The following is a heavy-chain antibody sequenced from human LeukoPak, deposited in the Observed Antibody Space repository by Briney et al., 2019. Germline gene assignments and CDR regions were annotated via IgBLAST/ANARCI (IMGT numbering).Heavy chain of an antibody. CDR2: IHHTGNT. Sequence: SETLSLTCTVAGDSISSDDYYWSWIRRPPGKGLEWIGHIHHTGNTYYNPSLRSRLIVSLDTSKNQFSLELTSVTAADTAVYHCGRARKRSSVGHTYWFDPWGQGTLVTVSS. CDR1: GDSISSDDYY. D-gene: IGHD2-15*01. V-gene: IGHV4-30-4*01. J-gene: IGHJ5*02. CDR3: GRARKRSSVGHTYWFDP.